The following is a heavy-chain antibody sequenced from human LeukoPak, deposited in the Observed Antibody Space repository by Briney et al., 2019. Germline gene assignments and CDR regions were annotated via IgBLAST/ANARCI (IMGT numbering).Heavy chain of an antibody. J-gene: IGHJ4*02. CDR1: GFIFNDYF. CDR3: ARRAGAYSHPYDY. V-gene: IGHV3-53*01. Sequence: GGSLRLSCAASGFIFNDYFMGWIRQTPGKGLEWVSFIYSDNTHYSDSVKGRFTISRDNSKNTLYPQMNSLRAEDTAVYYCARRAGAYSHPYDYWGQGTLVTVSS. CDR2: IYSDNT. D-gene: IGHD4/OR15-4a*01.